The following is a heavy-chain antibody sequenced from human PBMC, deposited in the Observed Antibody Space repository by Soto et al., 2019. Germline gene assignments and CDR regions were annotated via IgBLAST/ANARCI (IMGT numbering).Heavy chain of an antibody. D-gene: IGHD3-10*01. V-gene: IGHV1-8*01. CDR3: TRAQFEFGSYFGLDV. CDR2: MNPDSENT. CDR1: GYTFTNYD. Sequence: QVHLVQSGAEVKQPGASVRVSCKASGYTFTNYDITWVRQATGQGLEWMGWMNPDSENTGSPQKFQGRVTMTVNTSINTAYMGLTSLRSEDTAVYYCTRAQFEFGSYFGLDVWGQGTTVTVSS. J-gene: IGHJ6*02.